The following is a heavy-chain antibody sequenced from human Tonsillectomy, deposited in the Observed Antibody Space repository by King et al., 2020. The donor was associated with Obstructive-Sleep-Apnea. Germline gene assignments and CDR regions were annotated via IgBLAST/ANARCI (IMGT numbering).Heavy chain of an antibody. CDR2: IYYSGST. CDR1: GDSISTSYY. Sequence: QLQESGPGLVKPSETLSLTCTVSGDSISTSYYWSWIRQPPGKGLEWIGSIYYSGSTYYNPSLKSRVSISLDTSKNQFSLNLRSVTAADTAVYYCARGPSLGEEKDYWGQGTLVTVSS. V-gene: IGHV4-39*07. CDR3: ARGPSLGEEKDY. D-gene: IGHD2-21*01. J-gene: IGHJ4*02.